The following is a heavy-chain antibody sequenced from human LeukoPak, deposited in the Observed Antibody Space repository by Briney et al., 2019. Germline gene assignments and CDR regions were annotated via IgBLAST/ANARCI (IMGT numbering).Heavy chain of an antibody. V-gene: IGHV3-33*01. CDR2: IWYDGSNK. Sequence: GGSLRLSCAASGFTFSSYGMHWVRQAPGKGLEWVAVIWYDGSNKYYADSVKGRFTISRDNSKNTLYLQMNSLRAEDTAVYYCARYEGYSYGEMFDYWGQGTLVTVSS. J-gene: IGHJ4*02. CDR3: ARYEGYSYGEMFDY. D-gene: IGHD5-18*01. CDR1: GFTFSSYG.